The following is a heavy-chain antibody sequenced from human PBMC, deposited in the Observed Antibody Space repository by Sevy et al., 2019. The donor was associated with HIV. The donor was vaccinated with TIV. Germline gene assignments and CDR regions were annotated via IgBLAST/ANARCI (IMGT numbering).Heavy chain of an antibody. D-gene: IGHD2-15*01. J-gene: IGHJ6*02. V-gene: IGHV3-30*18. CDR2: ISYAGDNK. CDR3: AKAHADCSGGTCYTAHYYYDMDV. Sequence: GGSQRLSCAASGFAFSDYAMHWVRQAPGKGLEWVAAISYAGDNKYFADSVKGRFTVSKDNSKNTLYLEMNSLRAEDTAVYYCAKAHADCSGGTCYTAHYYYDMDVWGRGATVTVSS. CDR1: GFAFSDYA.